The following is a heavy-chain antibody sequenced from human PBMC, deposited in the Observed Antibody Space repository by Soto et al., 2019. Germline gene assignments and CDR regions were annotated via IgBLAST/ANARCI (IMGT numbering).Heavy chain of an antibody. D-gene: IGHD3-10*01. J-gene: IGHJ4*02. CDR2: LYYSGST. Sequence: ETLSLTCTVSGGSISSTSYYWVWIRQPPGKGLEWIGSLYYSGSTYSNPSLKSRVTISVDTSENQFSLRLSSVTAADTAVYYCARQVVDGTVAGTGSLDYWGQGTLVTVSS. V-gene: IGHV4-39*01. CDR3: ARQVVDGTVAGTGSLDY. CDR1: GGSISSTSYY.